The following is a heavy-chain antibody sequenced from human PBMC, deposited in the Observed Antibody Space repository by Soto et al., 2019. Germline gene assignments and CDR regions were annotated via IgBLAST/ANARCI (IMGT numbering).Heavy chain of an antibody. CDR1: GYIFTNFW. CDR2: IYPSDSDT. J-gene: IGHJ5*02. D-gene: IGHD4-17*01. Sequence: GESLKISCKGSGYIFTNFWIAWVRQMPGKGLEYIGIIYPSDSDTRYSPSFQGQVTISADKSISTAYLQWSSLKASDTAIYFCARHGFYGDYSSNYFDTWGQGTLVTVYS. V-gene: IGHV5-51*01. CDR3: ARHGFYGDYSSNYFDT.